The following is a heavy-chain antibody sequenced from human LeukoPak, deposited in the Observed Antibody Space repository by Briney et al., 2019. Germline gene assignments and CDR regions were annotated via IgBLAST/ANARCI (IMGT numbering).Heavy chain of an antibody. V-gene: IGHV1-2*02. CDR3: ARVQVSDDNWGFFDY. D-gene: IGHD1-1*01. CDR2: INPNSGGS. Sequence: ASVKVSCKASGDTLNSYAISWVRQAPGQGLEWMGWINPNSGGSNCAQKFQGRVTMTRETSISTAYMELSRLSSDDTAVYYCARVQVSDDNWGFFDYWGQGTLVTVSS. CDR1: GDTLNSYA. J-gene: IGHJ4*02.